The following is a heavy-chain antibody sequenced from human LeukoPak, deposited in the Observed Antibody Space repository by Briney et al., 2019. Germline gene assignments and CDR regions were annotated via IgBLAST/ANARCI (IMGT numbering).Heavy chain of an antibody. Sequence: VASVKVSCKASGGTFSSYAISRVRQAPGQGLEWMGRIIPILGIANYAQKFQGRVTITADKSTSTAYMELGSLRSEDTAVYYCASLSYYYGSGSYTDYWGQGTLVTVSS. CDR1: GGTFSSYA. J-gene: IGHJ4*02. V-gene: IGHV1-69*04. D-gene: IGHD3-10*01. CDR2: IIPILGIA. CDR3: ASLSYYYGSGSYTDY.